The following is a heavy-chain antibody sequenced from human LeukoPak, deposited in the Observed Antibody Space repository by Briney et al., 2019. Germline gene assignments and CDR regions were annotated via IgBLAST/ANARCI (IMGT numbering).Heavy chain of an antibody. D-gene: IGHD3-9*01. J-gene: IGHJ4*02. Sequence: ASVKVSCKASGYTFTGYYMHWVRQAPGQGVEWMGWINPNSGGTNYAQKFQGRVTMTRDTSISTAYMELSRLRSDDTAVYYCAREGDYDILTGYSAVLDYWGQGTLVTVSS. CDR2: INPNSGGT. CDR3: AREGDYDILTGYSAVLDY. V-gene: IGHV1-2*02. CDR1: GYTFTGYY.